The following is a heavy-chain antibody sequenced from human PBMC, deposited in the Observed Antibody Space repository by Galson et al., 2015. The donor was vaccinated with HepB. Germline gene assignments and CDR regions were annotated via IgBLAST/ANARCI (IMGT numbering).Heavy chain of an antibody. CDR1: GGTFSSYA. CDR2: IIPILGVA. Sequence: SVKVSCKASGGTFSSYAISWVRQAPGQGLEWVGGIIPILGVANYAQKFQGRVTITADKSTSTAYMELSSLRSEDTAVYYCARAQRSGERPYDYWGQGTLVTVSS. D-gene: IGHD1-1*01. J-gene: IGHJ4*02. CDR3: ARAQRSGERPYDY. V-gene: IGHV1-69*10.